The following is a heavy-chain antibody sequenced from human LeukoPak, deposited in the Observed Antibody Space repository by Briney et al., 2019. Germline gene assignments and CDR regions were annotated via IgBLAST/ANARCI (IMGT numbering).Heavy chain of an antibody. CDR1: GFTFSSYA. D-gene: IGHD4-17*01. V-gene: IGHV3-23*01. J-gene: IGHJ6*02. CDR2: ISGSGGST. Sequence: EGSLRLSCAASGFTFSSYAMSWVRQAPGKGLEWVSAISGSGGSTYYADSVKGRFTISRDNSKNTLYLQMNSLRAEDTAVYYCAKGYGDFDYYYYGMDVWGQGTTVTVSS. CDR3: AKGYGDFDYYYYGMDV.